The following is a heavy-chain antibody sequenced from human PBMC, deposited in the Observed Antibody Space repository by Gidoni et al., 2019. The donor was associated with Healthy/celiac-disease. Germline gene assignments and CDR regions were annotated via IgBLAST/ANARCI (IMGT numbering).Heavy chain of an antibody. D-gene: IGHD3-9*01. CDR1: GFTFSSYW. CDR3: AREGYYDILTPFDP. V-gene: IGHV3-74*01. Sequence: EVQLVESGGGLVQPGGSLRLSCAASGFTFSSYWMHWVRQAPGKGLVWVSRINSDGSSTSYADSVKGRFTISRDNAKNTLYLQRNSLRAEDTAVYYCAREGYYDILTPFDPWGQGTLVTVSS. CDR2: INSDGSST. J-gene: IGHJ5*02.